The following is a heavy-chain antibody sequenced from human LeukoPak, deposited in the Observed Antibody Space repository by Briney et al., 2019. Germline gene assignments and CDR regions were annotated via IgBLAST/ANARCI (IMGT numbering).Heavy chain of an antibody. CDR1: GGSFSGYY. J-gene: IGHJ4*02. CDR2: INHSGST. D-gene: IGHD4-11*01. CDR3: ASPSNYPTPAY. Sequence: SETLSLTCAVYGGSFSGYYWSWIRQPPGKGLEWIGEINHSGSTNYNPSLKSRVTISVDTSKNQFSLKLSSVTAADTAVYYCASPSNYPTPAYWGQGTLVTVSS. V-gene: IGHV4-34*01.